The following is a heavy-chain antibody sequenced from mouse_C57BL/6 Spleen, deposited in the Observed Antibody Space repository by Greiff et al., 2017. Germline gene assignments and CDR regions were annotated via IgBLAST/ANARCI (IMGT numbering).Heavy chain of an antibody. CDR2: FDPSDSYT. J-gene: IGHJ3*01. CDR1: GYTFTSYW. CDR3: ARLNYEAY. D-gene: IGHD1-1*01. V-gene: IGHV1-69*01. Sequence: QVQLKQPGAELVMPGASVKLSCKASGYTFTSYWMHWVKQRPGQGLEWIGEFDPSDSYTNYNQKFKGKSTLTVDKSSSTAYMQLSSLTSEDSAVYYCARLNYEAYWGQGTLVTVSA.